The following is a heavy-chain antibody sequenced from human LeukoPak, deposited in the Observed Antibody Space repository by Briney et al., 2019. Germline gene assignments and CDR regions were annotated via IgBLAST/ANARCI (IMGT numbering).Heavy chain of an antibody. CDR3: ARAVSGSYRRPEAYYYYMDV. D-gene: IGHD1-26*01. Sequence: PGRSLRLSCAASGFTFSSYGMHWVRQAPGKGLEWVAVIWYDGSNKYYADSVKGRFTISRDNSKNTLYLQMNSLRAEDTAEYYCARAVSGSYRRPEAYYYYMDVWGKGTTVTVSS. J-gene: IGHJ6*03. CDR2: IWYDGSNK. CDR1: GFTFSSYG. V-gene: IGHV3-33*01.